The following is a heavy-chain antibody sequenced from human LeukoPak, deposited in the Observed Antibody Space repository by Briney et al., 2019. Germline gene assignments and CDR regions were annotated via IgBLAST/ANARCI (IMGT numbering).Heavy chain of an antibody. CDR1: GGSISSYY. D-gene: IGHD3-3*01. J-gene: IGHJ3*02. V-gene: IGHV4-59*01. CDR2: IYYSGST. Sequence: PSETLSLTCTVSGGSISSYYWSWIRQPPGKGLERIGYIYYSGSTNYNPSLKSRVTISVDTSKNQFSLKLSSVTAADTAVYYCARQKNPAYDFWSGHSTDAFDIWGQGTMVTVSS. CDR3: ARQKNPAYDFWSGHSTDAFDI.